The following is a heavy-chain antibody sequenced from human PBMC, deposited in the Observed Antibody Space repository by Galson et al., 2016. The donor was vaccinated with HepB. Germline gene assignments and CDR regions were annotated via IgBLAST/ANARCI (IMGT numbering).Heavy chain of an antibody. CDR2: ITNTGSYT. CDR1: GFSFSDCP. D-gene: IGHD2-15*01. V-gene: IGHV3-23*01. Sequence: SLRLSCAASGFSFSDCPMTWVRQAPGKGLEWVSTITNTGSYTYYADSVKGRFAISRDNSKNTLYLQMNSLGVEDTAIYYCAKGRINIDQDFDYWGQGTLVTVSS. J-gene: IGHJ4*02. CDR3: AKGRINIDQDFDY.